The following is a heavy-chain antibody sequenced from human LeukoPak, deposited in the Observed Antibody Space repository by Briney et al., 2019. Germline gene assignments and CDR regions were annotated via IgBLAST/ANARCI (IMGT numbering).Heavy chain of an antibody. J-gene: IGHJ4*02. D-gene: IGHD3-10*01. CDR1: GFTFSGSA. CDR2: ISYDGSNK. Sequence: PGGSLRLSCAASGFTFSGSAMHWVRQAPGKGLEWVAVISYDGSNKYYEDSVKGRFTISRDNSKNTLYLQMNSLRAEDTAVYYCAKDSHGSFDYWGQGTLVTVSS. V-gene: IGHV3-30*04. CDR3: AKDSHGSFDY.